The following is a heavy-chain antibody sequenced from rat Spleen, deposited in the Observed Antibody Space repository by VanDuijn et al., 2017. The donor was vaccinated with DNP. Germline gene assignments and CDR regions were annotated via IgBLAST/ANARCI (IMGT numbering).Heavy chain of an antibody. CDR2: ISNAGDHT. V-gene: IGHV5-31*01. CDR3: ARGAAPFAY. J-gene: IGHJ3*01. D-gene: IGHD1-2*01. CDR1: RITFSNYW. Sequence: EVKLVESGGGLVQPGRSLKLSCEVSRITFSNYWMTWIRQAPGKGLEWVASISNAGDHTYYSDSVKGRFSLSRDNAKSTQYLQMDSLRSEDTATYYCARGAAPFAYWGQGTLVTVSS.